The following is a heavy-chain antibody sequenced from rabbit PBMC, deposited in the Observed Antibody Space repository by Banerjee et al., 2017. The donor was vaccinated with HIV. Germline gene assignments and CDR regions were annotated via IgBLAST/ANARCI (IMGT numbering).Heavy chain of an antibody. Sequence: QQQLEESGGGLVKPGGTLTLTCKASGIDFSSYYYMCWVRQAPGKGLELIACIYTSSGSTWYASWVNGRFTISLDNAQNTVFLQMTSLTAADTATYFCARDGPLMLVPNGGFNLWGPGPLVTV. V-gene: IGHV1S43*01. J-gene: IGHJ4*01. CDR3: ARDGPLMLVPNGGFNL. D-gene: IGHD4-2*01. CDR2: IYTSSGST. CDR1: GIDFSSYYY.